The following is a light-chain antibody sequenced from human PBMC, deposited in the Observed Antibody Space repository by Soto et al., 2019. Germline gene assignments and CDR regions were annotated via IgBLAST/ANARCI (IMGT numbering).Light chain of an antibody. CDR1: QSVSSN. J-gene: IGKJ5*01. CDR3: QQYNNWSIT. V-gene: IGKV3-15*01. Sequence: EIVLTQSPGTLYLSPGDRATLSCRASQSVSSNLAWYQQKPGQAPRLLIYGASTRATGIPARFSGSGSGTEFTLTISRLEPEDFVVYYCQQYNNWSITFGQGTRLEI. CDR2: GAS.